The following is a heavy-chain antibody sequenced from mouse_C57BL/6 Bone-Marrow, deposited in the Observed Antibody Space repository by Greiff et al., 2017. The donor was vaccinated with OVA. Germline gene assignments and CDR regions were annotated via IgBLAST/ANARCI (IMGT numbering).Heavy chain of an antibody. J-gene: IGHJ3*01. CDR2: IHPNSGST. CDR1: GYTFTSYW. D-gene: IGHD2-5*01. V-gene: IGHV1-64*01. CDR3: ARSRYSNFRTWFAY. Sequence: QVQLQQSGAELVKPGASVKLSCKASGYTFTSYWMHWVKQRPGQGLEWIGMIHPNSGSTNYNEKFKSKATLTVDKSSSTAYMQLSSLTSEDSAVYYCARSRYSNFRTWFAYWGQGTLVTVSA.